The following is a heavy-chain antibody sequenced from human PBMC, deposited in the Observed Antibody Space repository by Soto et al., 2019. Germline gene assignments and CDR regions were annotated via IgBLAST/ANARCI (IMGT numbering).Heavy chain of an antibody. V-gene: IGHV1-69*12. CDR1: GGTFSSYA. Sequence: QVQLVQSGAAVKKPGSSVKVSCTASGGTFSSYAISWVRQAPGQGLEWMGGIIPIFGTANYAQKFQGRVTITADESTGTAYKEVDSLESEEPARYYWAKGNKVGTPARKDVWGQGNKGPGSS. D-gene: IGHD1-26*01. CDR2: IIPIFGTA. J-gene: IGHJ6*02. CDR3: AKGNKVGTPARKDV.